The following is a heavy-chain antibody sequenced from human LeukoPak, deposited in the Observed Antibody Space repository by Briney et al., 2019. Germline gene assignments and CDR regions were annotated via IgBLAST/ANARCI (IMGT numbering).Heavy chain of an antibody. CDR1: GYTFTSFA. V-gene: IGHV1-3*01. D-gene: IGHD6-19*01. CDR2: INAGNGNT. CDR3: ARSIVYSSDSDGGYYFDY. J-gene: IGHJ4*02. Sequence: ASVKVSCKASGYTFTSFAIHSVRQAPGQRLEWMGWINAGNGNTKFSQHFQGRVSITRDTSASTAYMELSYLRSEDTALYFCARSIVYSSDSDGGYYFDYWGQGTLVTVSS.